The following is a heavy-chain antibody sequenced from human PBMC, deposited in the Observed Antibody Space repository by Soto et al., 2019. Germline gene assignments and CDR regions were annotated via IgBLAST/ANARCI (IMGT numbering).Heavy chain of an antibody. CDR2: FSGVGDST. D-gene: IGHD3-16*01. CDR1: GFTFRSYA. Sequence: GGSLRLSCAASGFTFRSYAMSWVRQAPGKGLEWVSGFSGVGDSTYYADSVKGRFTISRDNYKNTLYLQMNSLRAEDAAVYYCAKDSLGGGLHLGPQNFYGLDVWGQGTTVTVSS. J-gene: IGHJ6*02. CDR3: AKDSLGGGLHLGPQNFYGLDV. V-gene: IGHV3-23*01.